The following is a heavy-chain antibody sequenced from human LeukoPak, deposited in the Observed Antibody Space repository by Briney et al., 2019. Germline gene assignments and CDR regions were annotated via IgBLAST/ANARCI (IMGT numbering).Heavy chain of an antibody. CDR3: ARKRGYSGYVDY. Sequence: SETLSLTCTVSGGSISSGGYYWSWIRQHPGKGLEWIGYIYYSGSTYYNPSLKSRVTISVDTSKNQFSLKLSSVTAADTAVYYCARKRGYSGYVDYWGQGTLVTVSS. D-gene: IGHD5-12*01. J-gene: IGHJ4*02. V-gene: IGHV4-31*03. CDR1: GGSISSGGYY. CDR2: IYYSGST.